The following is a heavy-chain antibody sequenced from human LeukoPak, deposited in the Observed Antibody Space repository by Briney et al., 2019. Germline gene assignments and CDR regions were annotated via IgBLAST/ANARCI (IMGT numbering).Heavy chain of an antibody. CDR1: GGSFSGFY. Sequence: SETLSLTCAVYGGSFSGFYWTWIRQPPGKGLEWIGEINHSGSGSTNYNPSLKGRVTISVDTSKNQLSLKLSSLTAADSAVYYCASIGDGAKDYWGQGTLVTVST. CDR3: ASIGDGAKDY. J-gene: IGHJ4*02. V-gene: IGHV4-34*01. D-gene: IGHD4/OR15-4a*01. CDR2: INHSGSGST.